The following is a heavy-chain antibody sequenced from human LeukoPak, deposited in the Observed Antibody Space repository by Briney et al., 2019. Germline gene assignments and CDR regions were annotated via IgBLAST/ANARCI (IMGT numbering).Heavy chain of an antibody. CDR1: GYIFNDYY. J-gene: IGHJ4*02. Sequence: ASVKVSCKASGYIFNDYYMHWVRQAPGQGLEWMGWINPNGGGTNYAQKFQGRVTMTRDRSISTVHMDLSRLTYDDTAVYYCARDKGPRWEDYWGQGTLVTVSS. D-gene: IGHD1-26*01. CDR2: INPNGGGT. CDR3: ARDKGPRWEDY. V-gene: IGHV1-2*02.